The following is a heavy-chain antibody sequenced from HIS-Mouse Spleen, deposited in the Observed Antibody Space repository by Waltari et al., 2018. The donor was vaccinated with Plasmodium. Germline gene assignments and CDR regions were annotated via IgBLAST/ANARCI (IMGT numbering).Heavy chain of an antibody. Sequence: QVQLQQWGAGLLKPSETLSLTCAVYGGSFSGYYRRWIRQPPGKGLEWIGEINHSGSTNYNPSLKSRVTISVDTSKNQFSLKLSSVTAADTAVYYCARGWFEAARPLDYWGQGTLVTVSS. J-gene: IGHJ4*02. CDR2: INHSGST. CDR3: ARGWFEAARPLDY. CDR1: GGSFSGYY. V-gene: IGHV4-34*01. D-gene: IGHD6-6*01.